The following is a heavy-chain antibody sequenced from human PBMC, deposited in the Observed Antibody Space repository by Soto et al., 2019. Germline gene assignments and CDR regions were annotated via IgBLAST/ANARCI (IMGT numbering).Heavy chain of an antibody. CDR1: GYTLTELS. CDR2: FDPEDGET. CDR3: ATGIEYFTYFDY. Sequence: ASVKVSCKVSGYTLTELSMHWVRQAPGKGLEWMGGFDPEDGETIYAQKFQGRVTMTEDTSTDTAYMELSSLRSEDTAVYYCATGIEYFTYFDYWGQGTPVTVSS. J-gene: IGHJ4*02. V-gene: IGHV1-24*01.